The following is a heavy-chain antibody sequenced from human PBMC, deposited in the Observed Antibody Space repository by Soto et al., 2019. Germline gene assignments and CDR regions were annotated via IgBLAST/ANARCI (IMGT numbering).Heavy chain of an antibody. CDR3: ERGGYYDSSGSRNYHYYGMNV. D-gene: IGHD3-22*01. CDR1: GYRFTSYG. CDR2: ISAYDDNT. Sequence: QAQLVQSGPEVKKPGASVKVSCKASGYRFTSYGISWVRQAPGQGLEWLGWISAYDDNTKYAQTLQGRVSMSTDTSTNTAYMELRSLRSDDTAMYYCERGGYYDSSGSRNYHYYGMNVWGQGTTVTVSS. V-gene: IGHV1-18*01. J-gene: IGHJ6*02.